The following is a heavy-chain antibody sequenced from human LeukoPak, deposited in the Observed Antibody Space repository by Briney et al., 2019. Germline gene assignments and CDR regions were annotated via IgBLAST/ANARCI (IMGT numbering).Heavy chain of an antibody. J-gene: IGHJ4*02. D-gene: IGHD5-12*01. Sequence: GASVKVSCKASGYTFTGYYMHWVRQAPGQGLEWMGWINPNSGGTNYAQKFQGRVTMTTDTSISTAYMELSRLRSDDTAVYYCARDIGSGYELFDYWGQGTLVTVSS. CDR1: GYTFTGYY. V-gene: IGHV1-2*02. CDR2: INPNSGGT. CDR3: ARDIGSGYELFDY.